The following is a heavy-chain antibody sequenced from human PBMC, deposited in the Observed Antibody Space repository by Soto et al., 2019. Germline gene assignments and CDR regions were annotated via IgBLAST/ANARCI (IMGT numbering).Heavy chain of an antibody. V-gene: IGHV3-30*18. J-gene: IGHJ6*02. CDR2: ISYDGSNK. Sequence: GGSLRLSCAASGFTFSSYGMHWVRQAPGKGLEWVAVISYDGSNKYYADSVKGRFTISRDNSKNTLYLQMNSLRAEDTAVYYCAKDGVVQGRYYYYGMDVWGQGTTVTVSS. D-gene: IGHD2-2*01. CDR1: GFTFSSYG. CDR3: AKDGVVQGRYYYYGMDV.